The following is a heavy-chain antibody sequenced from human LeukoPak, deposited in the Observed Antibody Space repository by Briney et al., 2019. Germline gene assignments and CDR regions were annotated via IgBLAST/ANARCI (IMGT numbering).Heavy chain of an antibody. D-gene: IGHD3-16*02. CDR2: ISYSGST. CDR3: ARGRDDYVWGSYPNWFDP. Sequence: SETLSLTCTVSGGSISNYYWSWIRQPPGKGLEWIGYISYSGSTNYNPSLKTRVTILLDTSKNQFSLKLSSVTAADTAVYYCARGRDDYVWGSYPNWFDPWGQGTLVTVSS. V-gene: IGHV4-59*12. CDR1: GGSISNYY. J-gene: IGHJ5*02.